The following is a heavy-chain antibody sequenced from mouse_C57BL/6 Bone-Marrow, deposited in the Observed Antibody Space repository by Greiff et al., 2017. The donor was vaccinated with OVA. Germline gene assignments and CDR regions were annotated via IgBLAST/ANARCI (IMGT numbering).Heavy chain of an antibody. CDR1: GYTFTDYE. CDR2: IDPETGGT. J-gene: IGHJ2*01. Sequence: VQLQQSGAELVRPGASVTLSCKASGYTFTDYEMHWVKQTPVHGLEWIGAIDPETGGTAYTQKFKGKAILTADTSSSTAYLELRSLTSEDSAVYCCTRPYYYYGSSYDYWGQGTTLTVSS. V-gene: IGHV1-15*01. CDR3: TRPYYYYGSSYDY. D-gene: IGHD1-1*01.